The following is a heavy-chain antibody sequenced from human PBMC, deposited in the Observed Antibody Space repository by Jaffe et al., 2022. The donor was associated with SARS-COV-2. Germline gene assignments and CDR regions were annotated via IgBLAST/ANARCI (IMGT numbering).Heavy chain of an antibody. D-gene: IGHD3-22*01. J-gene: IGHJ4*02. CDR2: ISGSGGST. CDR3: AKGAATYYYDSSGYYLCSN. CDR1: GFTFSSYA. Sequence: EVQLLESGGGLVQPGGSLRLSCAASGFTFSSYAMSWVRQAPGKGLEWVSAISGSGGSTYYADSVKGRFTISRDNSKNTLYLQMNSLRAEDTAVYYCAKGAATYYYDSSGYYLCSNWGQGTLVTVSS. V-gene: IGHV3-23*01.